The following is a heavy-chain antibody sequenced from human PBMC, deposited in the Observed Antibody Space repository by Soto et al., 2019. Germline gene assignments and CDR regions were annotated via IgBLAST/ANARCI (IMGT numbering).Heavy chain of an antibody. CDR2: IYYSGST. D-gene: IGHD2-2*01. CDR3: ARTLGTLITAIPSAILEY. V-gene: IGHV4-31*03. CDR1: GGSIGNVDYY. J-gene: IGHJ4*02. Sequence: TLSLTCTVSGGSIGNVDYYWILIRQYPGKGLEWIGYIYYSGSTCYNPSLKSRATISVDTFQNQFSLKLSSVTAADTAVYYCARTLGTLITAIPSAILEYWGQGALVTVS.